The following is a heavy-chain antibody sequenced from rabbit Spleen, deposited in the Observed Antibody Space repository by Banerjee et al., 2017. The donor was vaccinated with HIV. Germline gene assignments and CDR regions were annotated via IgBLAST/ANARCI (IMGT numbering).Heavy chain of an antibody. CDR2: IYGGSSGST. J-gene: IGHJ6*01. V-gene: IGHV1S40*01. CDR1: GFTISSSYY. CDR3: ARDSAGSSFSSYGMDL. Sequence: QSLEESGGDLVKPGGTLTLTCTASGFTISSSYYMCWVRQAPGKGLEWIACIYGGSSGSTYYASWAKGRFTISKTSSTTVTLQLTSLTAADTATYFCARDSAGSSFSSYGMDLWGPGTLVTVS. D-gene: IGHD8-1*01.